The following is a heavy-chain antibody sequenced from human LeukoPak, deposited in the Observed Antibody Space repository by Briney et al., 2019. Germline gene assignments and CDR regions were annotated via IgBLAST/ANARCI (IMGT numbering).Heavy chain of an antibody. J-gene: IGHJ3*02. CDR2: INHSGST. V-gene: IGHV4-34*01. CDR3: ARHAYCGGDCFGGAFEI. D-gene: IGHD2-21*02. Sequence: SETLSLTCAVYGESFSGYYWSWIRQPPGKGLEWIGEINHSGSTSYNPSLKSRVTISLDTSKHQFSLKLNSVTAADTAVYYCARHAYCGGDCFGGAFEIWGQGTMVTVSS. CDR1: GESFSGYY.